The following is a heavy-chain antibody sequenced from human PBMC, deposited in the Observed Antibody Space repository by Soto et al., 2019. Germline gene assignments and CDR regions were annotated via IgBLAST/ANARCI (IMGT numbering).Heavy chain of an antibody. CDR3: ARDLAVRGVMGPTCY. Sequence: QVQLVQSGAEVKKPGASVKVSCKASGYTFTSYGISWVRQAPGQGLEWMGWISAYNGNTNYAQKLQGRVTITTATPKSTADMELRLLRSDQPAVYYCARDLAVRGVMGPTCYWGQGTLVTVSS. CDR2: ISAYNGNT. J-gene: IGHJ4*02. V-gene: IGHV1-18*01. CDR1: GYTFTSYG. D-gene: IGHD3-10*01.